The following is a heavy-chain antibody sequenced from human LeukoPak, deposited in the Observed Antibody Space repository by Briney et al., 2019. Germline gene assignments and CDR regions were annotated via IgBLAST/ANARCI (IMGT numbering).Heavy chain of an antibody. CDR2: ISAYNGNT. D-gene: IGHD2-2*01. J-gene: IGHJ4*02. CDR3: ARGGYCSSASCYLRTSGFDY. V-gene: IGHV1-18*01. Sequence: ASVKVSCKATGYTFTTYGISWVRQAPGQGLEWMGWISAYNGNTNYAQKLQGRVTITTDTSTSTAYMELRSLRSDDTAVYYCARGGYCSSASCYLRTSGFDYWGQGTLVTVSS. CDR1: GYTFTTYG.